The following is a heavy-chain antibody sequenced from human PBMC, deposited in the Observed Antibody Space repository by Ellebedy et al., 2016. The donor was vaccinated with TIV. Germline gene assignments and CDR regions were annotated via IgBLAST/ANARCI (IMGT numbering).Heavy chain of an antibody. D-gene: IGHD2-15*01. J-gene: IGHJ5*02. V-gene: IGHV3-33*01. Sequence: GESLKISCAASGFTFSSYGMHWVRQAPGKGLEWVAVIWSDGSNKYYTDSVKGRFTISRDNSKNTLYLQMNSLRAEDTAVYYCARGVGSGWFDPWGQGTLVTVSS. CDR3: ARGVGSGWFDP. CDR2: IWSDGSNK. CDR1: GFTFSSYG.